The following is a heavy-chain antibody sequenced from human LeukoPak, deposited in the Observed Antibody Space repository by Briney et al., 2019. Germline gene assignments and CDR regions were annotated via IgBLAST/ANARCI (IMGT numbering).Heavy chain of an antibody. J-gene: IGHJ4*02. V-gene: IGHV4-59*01. CDR1: GGSISSYY. D-gene: IGHD3-10*01. CDR2: IYYSGST. CDR3: ARGVVSFYYGSGTFPFDY. Sequence: SETLSLTCTVSGGSISSYYWSWIRQPPGKGLEWIGYIYYSGSTNYNPSLKSRVTISVDTPKNQFSLKLSSVTAADTAVYYCARGVVSFYYGSGTFPFDYWGQGTLVTVSS.